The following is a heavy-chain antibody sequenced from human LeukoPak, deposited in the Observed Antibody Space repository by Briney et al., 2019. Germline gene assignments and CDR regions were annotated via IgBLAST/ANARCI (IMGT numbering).Heavy chain of an antibody. Sequence: GGSLRLSWAASGFTFSNAWMNLVRQAPGKGLEWVGRIKSKTDGGTIDYAAPVKGRFTISRDDSKSTLYLQMNSLKTEDTAVYYCTRGGHEPYYFDYWGQGTLVTVSS. CDR2: IKSKTDGGTI. CDR3: TRGGHEPYYFDY. V-gene: IGHV3-15*01. CDR1: GFTFSNAW. J-gene: IGHJ4*02. D-gene: IGHD3-10*01.